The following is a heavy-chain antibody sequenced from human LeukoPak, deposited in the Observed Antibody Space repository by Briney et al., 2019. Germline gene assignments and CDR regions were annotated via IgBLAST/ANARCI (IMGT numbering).Heavy chain of an antibody. J-gene: IGHJ4*02. V-gene: IGHV3-23*01. CDR1: GFTFNRNA. Sequence: GGSLRLFCAASGFTFNRNAISWVGQAPGKGLEGVSTIGGSGDKTFYADSVKGRFTISRDNSKNMLHLQMSSLTGEDTALYYCVRRGDASSGWGDHDYWGQGALVTVSS. CDR3: VRRGDASSGWGDHDY. CDR2: IGGSGDKT. D-gene: IGHD6-19*01.